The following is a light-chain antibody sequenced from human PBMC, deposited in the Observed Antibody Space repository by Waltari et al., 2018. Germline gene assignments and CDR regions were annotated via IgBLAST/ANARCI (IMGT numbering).Light chain of an antibody. V-gene: IGKV4-1*01. CDR1: LSVFYSSANHNY. CDR3: QQHFSSVS. Sequence: DIVLTQSPDSLHVSLGETATINCKSSLSVFYSSANHNYLAWYQQRPGQPPKLLFYWATTRDSGVPDRISASGSDTDFTLTSTSLQAEDVAVYYCQQHFSSVSFGGGTKLAI. J-gene: IGKJ4*01. CDR2: WAT.